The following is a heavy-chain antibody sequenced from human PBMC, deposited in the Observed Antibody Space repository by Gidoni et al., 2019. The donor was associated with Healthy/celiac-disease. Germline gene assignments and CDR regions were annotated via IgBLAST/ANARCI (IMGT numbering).Heavy chain of an antibody. D-gene: IGHD3-3*01. Sequence: EVQLVESGGGLVKPVGSLRLSCSASGFTFSSYSMNWVRQAPGKGLEWVSSISSSSSYIYDADSVKGRFTISRDNAKNSLYLQMNSLRAEDTAVYYCARTNPFGSGYYESLYYYYGMDVWGQGTTVTVSS. CDR1: GFTFSSYS. CDR3: ARTNPFGSGYYESLYYYYGMDV. J-gene: IGHJ6*02. V-gene: IGHV3-21*01. CDR2: ISSSSSYI.